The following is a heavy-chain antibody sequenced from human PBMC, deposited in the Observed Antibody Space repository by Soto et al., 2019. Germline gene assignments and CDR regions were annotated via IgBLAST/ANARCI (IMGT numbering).Heavy chain of an antibody. D-gene: IGHD2-15*01. Sequence: ASVKVSCKASGYTFTSYGISWVRQAPGQGLEWMGWISAYNGNTNYAQKLQGRVTMTTDTSTSTAYMELRSLRSDDTAVYYCARVDPRVVVAATPLYFDYWGQGTLVTVSS. V-gene: IGHV1-18*01. CDR2: ISAYNGNT. J-gene: IGHJ4*02. CDR3: ARVDPRVVVAATPLYFDY. CDR1: GYTFTSYG.